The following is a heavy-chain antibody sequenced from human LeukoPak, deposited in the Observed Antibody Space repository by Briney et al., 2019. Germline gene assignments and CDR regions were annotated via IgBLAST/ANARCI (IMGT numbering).Heavy chain of an antibody. D-gene: IGHD3-9*01. J-gene: IGHJ4*02. CDR2: ISYDGSNK. V-gene: IGHV3-30*01. CDR3: QAYYDILTGYYGVDY. Sequence: PGRSLRLSCAASGFTFSSYAMHWVRQAPGKGIEWVAVISYDGSNKYYADSVKGRFTISRDNSKNTLYLQMNSLRAEDTAVYYCQAYYDILTGYYGVDYWGQGTLVTVSS. CDR1: GFTFSSYA.